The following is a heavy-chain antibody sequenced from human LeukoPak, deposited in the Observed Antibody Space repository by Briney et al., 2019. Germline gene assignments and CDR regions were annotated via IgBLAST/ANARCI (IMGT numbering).Heavy chain of an antibody. CDR3: AKESLVATIFANYYYYMDV. D-gene: IGHD5-12*01. CDR1: GFTFSSYG. CDR2: IRYDGSNK. V-gene: IGHV3-30*02. Sequence: PGGSLRLSCAASGFTFSSYGMHWVRQAPGKGLEWVAFIRYDGSNKYYADSVKGRFTISRDNSKNTLYLQMNSLRPEDTAVYYCAKESLVATIFANYYYYMDVWGKGTTVTVSS. J-gene: IGHJ6*03.